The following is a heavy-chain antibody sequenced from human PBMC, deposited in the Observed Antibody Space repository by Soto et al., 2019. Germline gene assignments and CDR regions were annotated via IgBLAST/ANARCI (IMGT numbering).Heavy chain of an antibody. Sequence: SETLPLTWTVSGGSISSYCWSRIRQPPGKGLERIGYIYYSGSTNYNPSRKSRVTISVDTSKNQFSLKLSSVTAADTALYSCERHPSDFCLIHRHYILVSGSFFEYWSQGTFGTVSS. CDR3: ERHPSDFCLIHRHYILVSGSFFEY. CDR2: IYYSGST. V-gene: IGHV4-59*01. J-gene: IGHJ4*02. CDR1: GGSISSYC. D-gene: IGHD2-21*02.